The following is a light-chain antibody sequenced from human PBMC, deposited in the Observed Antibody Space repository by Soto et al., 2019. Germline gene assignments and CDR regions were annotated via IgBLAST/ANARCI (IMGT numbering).Light chain of an antibody. J-gene: IGKJ1*01. CDR1: QSVGSN. V-gene: IGKV3-15*01. CDR3: QQYNNWPPDRT. Sequence: EIVMTQSPAPLSVSPGERATLSCRASQSVGSNLAWYQQKPGQAPRLLIYGASTRATGIPARFSGSGSGTEFTLTISSLQSEDFASYFCQQYNNWPPDRTFGQGTKVEIK. CDR2: GAS.